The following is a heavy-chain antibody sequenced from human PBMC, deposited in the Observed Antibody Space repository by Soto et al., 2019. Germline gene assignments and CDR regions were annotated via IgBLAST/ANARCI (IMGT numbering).Heavy chain of an antibody. CDR2: IYPDDSDT. Sequence: GESLKISCKGSGYSFTSYWIGWVRQMPGKGLEWMGIIYPDDSDTRYSPSFQGQVTISADKSISTAYLQWSSLKATDTAMYYCARHAYDFWSGHPNPRYYYGMDGWGQGTTVTVSS. CDR1: GYSFTSYW. J-gene: IGHJ6*02. D-gene: IGHD3-3*01. V-gene: IGHV5-51*01. CDR3: ARHAYDFWSGHPNPRYYYGMDG.